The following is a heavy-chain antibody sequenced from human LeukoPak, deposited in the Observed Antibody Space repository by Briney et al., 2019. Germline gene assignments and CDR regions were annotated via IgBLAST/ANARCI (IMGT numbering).Heavy chain of an antibody. V-gene: IGHV3-23*01. CDR1: GFTFSSYA. Sequence: PGGSLRLSCAASGFTFSSYAMSWVRQAPGKGLEWVSAISGSGGSTYYADSVKGRFTISRDNSKNTLYPQMNSLRAEDTAVYYCAKSPYYYGSGSSSGRPNFDYWGQGTLVTVSS. J-gene: IGHJ4*02. CDR3: AKSPYYYGSGSSSGRPNFDY. D-gene: IGHD3-10*01. CDR2: ISGSGGST.